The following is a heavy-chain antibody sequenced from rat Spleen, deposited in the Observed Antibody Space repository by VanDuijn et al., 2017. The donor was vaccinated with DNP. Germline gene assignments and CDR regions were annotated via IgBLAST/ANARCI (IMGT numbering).Heavy chain of an antibody. J-gene: IGHJ1*01. CDR2: IPSNGGDT. CDR3: ARRGIYHYEGLYLTDF. V-gene: IGHV5-31*01. Sequence: EVQLVESGGDLGQPGKALILSCAASGFPAHTYGTNWNPQVPGKGLEWGASIPSNGGDTSYPDSVKGRFTISRDNARNTLYLQMDSLRSEDTATYYCARRGIYHYEGLYLTDFWGPGTMVTVSS. CDR1: GFPAHTYG. D-gene: IGHD1-12*02.